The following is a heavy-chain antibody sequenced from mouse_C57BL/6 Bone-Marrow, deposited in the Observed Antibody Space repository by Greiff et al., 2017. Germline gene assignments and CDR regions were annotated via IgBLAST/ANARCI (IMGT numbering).Heavy chain of an antibody. D-gene: IGHD1-1*02. V-gene: IGHV6-6*01. Sequence: EVNVVESGGGLVQPGGSMKLSCAASGFTFSDAWMDWVRQSPEKGLEWVAEIRNKANNHATYYAESVKGRFTISRDDSKSSVYLQMNSLRAEDTGIYYWTREVGSYDWYVDVWGTGTTVTGSS. CDR3: TREVGSYDWYVDV. CDR1: GFTFSDAW. J-gene: IGHJ1*03. CDR2: IRNKANNHAT.